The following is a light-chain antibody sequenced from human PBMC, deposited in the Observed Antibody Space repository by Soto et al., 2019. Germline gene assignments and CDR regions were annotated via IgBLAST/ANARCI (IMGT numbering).Light chain of an antibody. CDR2: SNN. Sequence: QSVLTQPPSASGTPGQRVTISCSGSSSNIGSNTVNWYHQLPGTTPKLLNYSNNQRPSGVPDRFAGAKSGTSASLAISGLQSEYEADYCCAAWDDSLNGVVFGGGTKVTVL. CDR3: AAWDDSLNGVV. V-gene: IGLV1-44*01. CDR1: SSNIGSNT. J-gene: IGLJ2*01.